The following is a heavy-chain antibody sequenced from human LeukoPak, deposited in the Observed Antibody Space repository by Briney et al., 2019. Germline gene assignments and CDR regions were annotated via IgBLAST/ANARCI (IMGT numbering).Heavy chain of an antibody. Sequence: PGGSLRLSCAASGFTFSSYAMSWVRQAPGKGLEWVSAISGSGGSTYYADSVKGRFTISRDNSKNTLYLQMNSLRAEDTAVYYCAKDLHLDRPGGIAVAGTHYWGQGTLVTVSS. CDR3: AKDLHLDRPGGIAVAGTHY. CDR2: ISGSGGST. J-gene: IGHJ4*02. V-gene: IGHV3-23*01. CDR1: GFTFSSYA. D-gene: IGHD6-19*01.